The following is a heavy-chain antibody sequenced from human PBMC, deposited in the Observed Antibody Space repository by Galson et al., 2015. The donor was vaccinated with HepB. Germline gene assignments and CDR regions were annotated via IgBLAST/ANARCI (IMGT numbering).Heavy chain of an antibody. CDR2: ISSSSSTI. V-gene: IGHV3-48*04. CDR3: ARDNLWFGEPHLDY. Sequence: SLRLSCAASGFTFSSYSMNWVRQAPGKGLEWVSYISSSSSTIYYADSVKGRFTISRDNAKNSLYLQMNSLRAEDTAVYYCARDNLWFGEPHLDYWGQGTLVTVSS. J-gene: IGHJ4*02. CDR1: GFTFSSYS. D-gene: IGHD3-10*01.